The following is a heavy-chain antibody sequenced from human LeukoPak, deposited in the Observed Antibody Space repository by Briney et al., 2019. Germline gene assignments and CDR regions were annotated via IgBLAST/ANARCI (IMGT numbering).Heavy chain of an antibody. CDR1: GGSFSGYY. D-gene: IGHD4-11*01. CDR3: ARRNSNSADDY. J-gene: IGHJ4*02. V-gene: IGHV4-34*01. Sequence: SETLSPTCADYGGSFSGYYWSWIRQPPGKGLEWIGEINHSGSTNYNPSLKSRVTISVDTSKNQFSLKLSSVTAADTAVYYCARRNSNSADDYWGQGTLVTVSS. CDR2: INHSGST.